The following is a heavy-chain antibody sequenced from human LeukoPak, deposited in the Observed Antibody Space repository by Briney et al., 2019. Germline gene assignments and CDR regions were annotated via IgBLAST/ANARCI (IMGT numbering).Heavy chain of an antibody. V-gene: IGHV1-3*01. Sequence: ASVKVSCKASGYTFTSYAMHWVRQAPGQRLEWMGWINAGNGNTKYSQKFQGRVTITRNTSASTAYMELSSLRSEDTAVCYCARDNRMVRGVIISPLGYWGQGTLVTVSS. D-gene: IGHD3-10*01. CDR1: GYTFTSYA. CDR2: INAGNGNT. CDR3: ARDNRMVRGVIISPLGY. J-gene: IGHJ4*02.